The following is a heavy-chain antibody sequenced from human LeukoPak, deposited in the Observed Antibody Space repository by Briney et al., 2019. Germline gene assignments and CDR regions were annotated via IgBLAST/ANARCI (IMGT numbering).Heavy chain of an antibody. CDR3: ARGGFGELFTNWFDP. J-gene: IGHJ5*02. V-gene: IGHV4-59*01. D-gene: IGHD3-10*01. CDR2: IYYSGST. Sequence: SETLSLTCTVSGGSISRYYWSWIRQPPGKGLEWIGYIYYSGSTNYNPSLKSRVTISVDTSKNQFSLKLSSVTAADTAVYYCARGGFGELFTNWFDPWGQEPWSPSPQ. CDR1: GGSISRYY.